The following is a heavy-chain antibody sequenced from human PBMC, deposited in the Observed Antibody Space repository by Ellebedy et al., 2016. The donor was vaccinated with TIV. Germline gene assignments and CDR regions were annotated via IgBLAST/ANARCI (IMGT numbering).Heavy chain of an antibody. CDR3: GRVITYYSDTRGFDYYIDY. V-gene: IGHV3-7*01. Sequence: GESLKISCAASGFIFSNSWMTWVRQAPGKGLEWVAKMNQDGSEKYYVDSVKGRFTVSRDNAKNSLYLQMTSMRAEDTDVYYCGRVITYYSDTRGFDYYIDYWGQGTLVTVSS. CDR2: MNQDGSEK. D-gene: IGHD3-22*01. J-gene: IGHJ4*02. CDR1: GFIFSNSW.